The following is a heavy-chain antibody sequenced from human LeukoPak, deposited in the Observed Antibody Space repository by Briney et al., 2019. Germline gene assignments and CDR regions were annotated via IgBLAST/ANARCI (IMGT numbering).Heavy chain of an antibody. CDR2: IIPIFGTA. D-gene: IGHD3-3*01. Sequence: ASVKVSCKASGGTFSSYAISWVRQAPGQGLEWMGGIIPIFGTANYAQKFQGRVTITTDESTSTAYMELSSLRSEDTAVYYCARSLFKDPRAYYFDYWGQGTLVTVSS. CDR1: GGTFSSYA. CDR3: ARSLFKDPRAYYFDY. V-gene: IGHV1-69*05. J-gene: IGHJ4*02.